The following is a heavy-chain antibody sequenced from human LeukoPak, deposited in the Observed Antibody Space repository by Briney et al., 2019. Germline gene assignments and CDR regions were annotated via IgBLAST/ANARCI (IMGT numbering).Heavy chain of an antibody. D-gene: IGHD3-22*01. V-gene: IGHV1-69*13. CDR2: IIPIFGTA. CDR3: ARDTFDSSGTDH. J-gene: IGHJ4*02. Sequence: SVKVSCKASGGTCSSYAISWVRQAPGQGLEWMGGIIPIFGTANYAQKFQGRVTITADESTSTAYMELSSLRSEDMAVYYCARDTFDSSGTDHWGQGTLVTVSS. CDR1: GGTCSSYA.